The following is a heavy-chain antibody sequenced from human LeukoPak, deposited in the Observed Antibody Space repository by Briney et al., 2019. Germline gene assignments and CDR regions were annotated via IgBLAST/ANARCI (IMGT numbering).Heavy chain of an antibody. CDR2: ISYDGSNK. Sequence: GGSLRLSCAASGFTFSSYGMHWVRQAPGKGLEWVAVISYDGSNKYYADSVKGRFTISRDNSKNTLFLQMNSLRAEDTAVYYCAKVTVAGTYVSSYFDYWGQGTLVTVSS. D-gene: IGHD6-19*01. V-gene: IGHV3-30*18. CDR1: GFTFSSYG. J-gene: IGHJ4*02. CDR3: AKVTVAGTYVSSYFDY.